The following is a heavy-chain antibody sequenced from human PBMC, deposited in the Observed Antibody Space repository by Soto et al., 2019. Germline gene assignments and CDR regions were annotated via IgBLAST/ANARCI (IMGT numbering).Heavy chain of an antibody. CDR2: INHGGST. CDR1: GGSFSGYY. D-gene: IGHD4-4*01. V-gene: IGHV4-34*01. CDR3: ARGSRQIGTVTALYFYYAMDV. Sequence: SETLSLTCVVYGGSFSGYYWSWIRQPPGKGLEWIGEINHGGSTKYNPSLKRRVTISVDTSKNQFSLKVSSVTVADTAVYYCARGSRQIGTVTALYFYYAMDVWGQGTTVTVSS. J-gene: IGHJ6*02.